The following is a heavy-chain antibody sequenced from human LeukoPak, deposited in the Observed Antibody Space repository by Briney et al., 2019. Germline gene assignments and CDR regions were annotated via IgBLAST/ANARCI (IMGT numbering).Heavy chain of an antibody. Sequence: PSETLSLTCTVSGGSISSYYWSWIRQPPGKGLEWIGYIYYSGSTNYNPSLKSQVTISVDTSKNQFSLKLSSVTAADTAVYYCARQDYGDYSWYAFDIWGQGTMVTVSS. CDR3: ARQDYGDYSWYAFDI. CDR2: IYYSGST. D-gene: IGHD4-17*01. V-gene: IGHV4-59*08. CDR1: GGSISSYY. J-gene: IGHJ3*02.